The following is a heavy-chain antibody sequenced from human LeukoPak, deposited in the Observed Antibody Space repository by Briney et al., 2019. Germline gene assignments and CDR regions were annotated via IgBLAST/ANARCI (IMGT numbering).Heavy chain of an antibody. V-gene: IGHV4-39*01. D-gene: IGHD4-11*01. Sequence: PSETLSLTCTLSGGSITNTKYYWGWIRQPPGKGLEWIGSIYYTGSIYYNPSLKSRVTISVDTSKNQFSLKLRSVTAADTALYYCTRHTGYISGQYSNYEDSWGQGTLVTVSS. CDR2: IYYTGSI. CDR1: GGSITNTKYY. J-gene: IGHJ4*02. CDR3: TRHTGYISGQYSNYEDS.